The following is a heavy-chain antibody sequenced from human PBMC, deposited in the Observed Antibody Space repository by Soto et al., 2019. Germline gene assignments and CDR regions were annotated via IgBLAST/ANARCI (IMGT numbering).Heavy chain of an antibody. J-gene: IGHJ6*02. D-gene: IGHD3-10*01. CDR1: GGSITSHY. CDR2: IHHSGST. CDR3: ARQGFGQLHGLVDV. V-gene: IGHV4-59*08. Sequence: SETLSLTCSVSGGSITSHYCSWFRQPPGKGLEWIGYIHHSGSTSYNPSLNSRVTMSVDTSKSQFSLKVSSVTAADTALYYCARQGFGQLHGLVDVWGPGTTVTVSS.